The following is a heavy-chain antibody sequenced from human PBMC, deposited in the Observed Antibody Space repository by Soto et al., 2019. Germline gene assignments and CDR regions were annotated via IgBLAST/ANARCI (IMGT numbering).Heavy chain of an antibody. Sequence: GGSLRLSCAASGFTFSAYGIHWVRQAPGKGLEWVALISYDASAEYYAHSVKGRFIISRDNSKNTVYLQINSLSAEDTAVYYCAKDERREIQLTYLTYGMDVWGQGTTVTV. CDR3: AKDERREIQLTYLTYGMDV. CDR2: ISYDASAE. CDR1: GFTFSAYG. V-gene: IGHV3-30*18. J-gene: IGHJ6*02.